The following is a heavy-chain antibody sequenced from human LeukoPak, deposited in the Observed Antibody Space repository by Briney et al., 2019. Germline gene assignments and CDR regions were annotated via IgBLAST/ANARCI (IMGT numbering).Heavy chain of an antibody. D-gene: IGHD2-21*02. Sequence: GGSLRLSCAASGFTFSSYDMHWVRQATGKGLEWVSAISAAGDTYYLDPVKGRFTISRENAKNSLYLQMNSLRAGDTAVYYCVALGDRIYWGQGTLVTVSS. CDR3: VALGDRIY. J-gene: IGHJ4*02. CDR2: ISAAGDT. V-gene: IGHV3-13*01. CDR1: GFTFSSYD.